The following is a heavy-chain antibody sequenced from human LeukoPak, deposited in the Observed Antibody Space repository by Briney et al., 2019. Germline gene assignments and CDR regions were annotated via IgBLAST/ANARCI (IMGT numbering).Heavy chain of an antibody. CDR3: ARDVGDSSGYYLWYFEL. CDR2: ISPNSGGA. Sequence: ASVKVSCKASGDSFIDCYLHWVRQAPGQGPEWMGWISPNSGGANYAQKFQGRVTMTRDTSVSTVYMELSSLTSDDTAVYYCARDVGDSSGYYLWYFELWGRGTLVTVSS. V-gene: IGHV1-2*02. CDR1: GDSFIDCY. D-gene: IGHD3-22*01. J-gene: IGHJ2*01.